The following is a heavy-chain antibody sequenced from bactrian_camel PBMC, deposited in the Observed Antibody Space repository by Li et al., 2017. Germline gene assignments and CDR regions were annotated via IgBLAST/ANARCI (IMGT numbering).Heavy chain of an antibody. CDR2: IFSGGPYT. CDR1: ENTYGNYC. Sequence: HVQLVESGGGSVQAGGSLRLSCVVSENTYGNYCMGWFRQVPDEEREGVAAIFSGGPYTYYADWVKGRFTMSQDADKNTLYLQMNNLKPEDTGMYYCAAEGYDGGSAGATIPWTTGAKGPRSPSP. V-gene: IGHV3S54*01. D-gene: IGHD4*01. J-gene: IGHJ7*01.